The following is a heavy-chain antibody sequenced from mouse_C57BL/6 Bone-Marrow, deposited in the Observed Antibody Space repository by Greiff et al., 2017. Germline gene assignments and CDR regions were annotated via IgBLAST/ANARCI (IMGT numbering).Heavy chain of an antibody. V-gene: IGHV10-1*01. CDR3: VRIQEGAMDY. CDR2: IRSKSNNYAT. J-gene: IGHJ4*01. CDR1: GFSFNTYA. Sequence: VQLVASGGGLVQPKGSLKLSCAASGFSFNTYAMTWVRPAPGKGLEWVARIRSKSNNYATYYADSVKDRFTISRDDSESMLYLQMNNLKTEDTAMYYCVRIQEGAMDYWGQGTSGTVSS.